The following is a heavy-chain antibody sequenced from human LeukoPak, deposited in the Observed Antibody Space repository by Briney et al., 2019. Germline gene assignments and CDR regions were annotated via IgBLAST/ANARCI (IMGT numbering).Heavy chain of an antibody. Sequence: SETLSLTCTVSGGSISSSSYYWGWIRQPPGKGLEWIGSIYYSGSTNYNPSLKSRVTISVDTSKNQFSLKLSSVTAADTAVYYCARGARAGVVVAATLRWGGPKFDPWGQGTLVTVSS. CDR3: ARGARAGVVVAATLRWGGPKFDP. J-gene: IGHJ5*02. D-gene: IGHD2-15*01. V-gene: IGHV4-39*07. CDR1: GGSISSSSYY. CDR2: IYYSGST.